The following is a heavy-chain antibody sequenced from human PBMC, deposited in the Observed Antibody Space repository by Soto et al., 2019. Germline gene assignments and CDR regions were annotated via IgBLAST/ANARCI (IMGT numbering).Heavy chain of an antibody. CDR2: MYSGGST. CDR1: GFTVSTKY. Sequence: EVQLVESGGGLVQPGGSLRLSCAASGFTVSTKYMSWVRQAPGKGLEWVSVMYSGGSTFYADSVRGRFTISRDNSKNTVNLQMNSLRAEDTAVYYCSRDPSAADYWGQGTLVTVSS. J-gene: IGHJ4*02. CDR3: SRDPSAADY. D-gene: IGHD3-10*01. V-gene: IGHV3-66*01.